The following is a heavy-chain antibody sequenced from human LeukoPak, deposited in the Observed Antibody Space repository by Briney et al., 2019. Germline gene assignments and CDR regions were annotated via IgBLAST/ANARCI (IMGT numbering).Heavy chain of an antibody. CDR1: GFTFISYA. D-gene: IGHD2-2*01. CDR2: ISGSGGSI. Sequence: GGSLRLSCAASGFTFISYAMSWVRQAPGKGLEWVSAISGSGGSIHYADSVKGRFTISRDNSKNTLYLQMNTLRAEDTAVYYCAKDEDARPMYFQHWGQGTLVTVPS. J-gene: IGHJ1*01. CDR3: AKDEDARPMYFQH. V-gene: IGHV3-23*01.